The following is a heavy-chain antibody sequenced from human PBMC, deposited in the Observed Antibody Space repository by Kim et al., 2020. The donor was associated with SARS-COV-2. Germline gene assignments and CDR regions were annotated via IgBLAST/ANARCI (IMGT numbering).Heavy chain of an antibody. CDR2: INPSGGST. CDR3: ARGGGRAVAALGWLDP. D-gene: IGHD6-19*01. CDR1: GYTFTSYY. Sequence: ASVKVSCKASGYTFTSYYMHWVRQAPGQGLEWMGIINPSGGSTSYAQKFQGRVTMTRDTSTSTVYMELSSLRSEDTAVYYCARGGGRAVAALGWLDPWGQGTLVTVSS. V-gene: IGHV1-46*01. J-gene: IGHJ5*02.